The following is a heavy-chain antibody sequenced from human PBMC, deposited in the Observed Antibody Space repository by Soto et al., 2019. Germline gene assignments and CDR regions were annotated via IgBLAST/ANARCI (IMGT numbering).Heavy chain of an antibody. CDR2: IIPIFGTA. Sequence: QVQLVQSGAEVKKPGSSVKVSCKASGGTFSSYAISWVRQAPGQGLEWMGGIIPIFGTANYAQKFQGRVTITADKSTSTAYMELSRLGSEDTAVDYCAREPLLELSHMYYFDYWGQGPLVTLSS. V-gene: IGHV1-69*06. J-gene: IGHJ4*02. CDR3: AREPLLELSHMYYFDY. D-gene: IGHD3-3*01. CDR1: GGTFSSYA.